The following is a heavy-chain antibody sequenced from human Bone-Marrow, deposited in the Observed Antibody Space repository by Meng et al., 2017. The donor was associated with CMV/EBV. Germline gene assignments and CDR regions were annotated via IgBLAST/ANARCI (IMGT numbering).Heavy chain of an antibody. CDR2: IYHSGST. J-gene: IGHJ5*01. V-gene: IGHV4-4*02. D-gene: IGHD3-22*01. Sequence: QVQLQQWGAGLLKPSGTLSLPCAVSGGSISSSNWWSWVRQPPGKGLEWIGEIYHSGSTNYNPSLKSRVTISVDKSKNQFSLKLTSVTAADTAVYYCARDDSSSWFDYWGQGTLVTVSS. CDR3: ARDDSSSWFDY. CDR1: GGSISSSNW.